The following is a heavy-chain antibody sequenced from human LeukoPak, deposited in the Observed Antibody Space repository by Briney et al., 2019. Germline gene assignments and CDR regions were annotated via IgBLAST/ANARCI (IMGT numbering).Heavy chain of an antibody. D-gene: IGHD3-16*01. CDR2: IYYSGST. CDR3: ARARGGPRAFDI. J-gene: IGHJ3*02. V-gene: IGHV4-59*12. CDR1: GGSISSYY. Sequence: SETLSLTCTVSGGSISSYYWSWIRQPPGKGLEWIGYIYYSGSTNYNPSLKSRVTISVDTSNNQFSLKLSSVIAADTAVYYCARARGGPRAFDIWGQGTMVTVSS.